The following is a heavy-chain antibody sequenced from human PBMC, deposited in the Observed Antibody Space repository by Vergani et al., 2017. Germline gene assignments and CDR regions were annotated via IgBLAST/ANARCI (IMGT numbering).Heavy chain of an antibody. CDR1: GFTFSSYA. D-gene: IGHD3-10*01. CDR2: ISYDGSNK. Sequence: VQLVESGGGLVKPGGSLRLSCAASGFTFSSYAMHWVRQAPGKGLEWVAVISYDGSNKYYADSVKGRFTISRDNSKNTLYLQMNSLRAEDTAVYYCARGRGVWSYYYGMDVWGQGTTVTVSS. CDR3: ARGRGVWSYYYGMDV. V-gene: IGHV3-30*07. J-gene: IGHJ6*02.